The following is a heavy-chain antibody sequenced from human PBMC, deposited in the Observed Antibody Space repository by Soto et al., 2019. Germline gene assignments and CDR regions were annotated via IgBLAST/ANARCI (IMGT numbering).Heavy chain of an antibody. CDR2: INSDGSST. D-gene: IGHD6-19*01. V-gene: IGHV3-74*01. Sequence: GGSLRLSCAASGFTFSSYWMHWVRQAPGKGLVWVSRINSDGSSTSYADSVKGRFTISRDNAKNTVYLQMNSLRAEDTAVYYCASLERDSSGLYFYGMDGWGQGTTVTVAS. CDR1: GFTFSSYW. J-gene: IGHJ6*02. CDR3: ASLERDSSGLYFYGMDG.